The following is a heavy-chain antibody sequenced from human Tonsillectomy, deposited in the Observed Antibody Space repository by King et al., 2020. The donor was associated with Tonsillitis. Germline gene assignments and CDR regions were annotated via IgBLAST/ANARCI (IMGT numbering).Heavy chain of an antibody. J-gene: IGHJ4*02. D-gene: IGHD6-19*01. CDR3: AKDIIPLAVAGQGVFDY. CDR2: ISWNSGSI. CDR1: GFTFDDYA. V-gene: IGHV3-9*01. Sequence: VQLVESGGGLVQPGRSLRLSCAASGFTFDDYAMHWVRQAPGKGLEWVSGISWNSGSIGYADSVKGRFTISRDNAKNSLYLQMNSLRAEDTALYYCAKDIIPLAVAGQGVFDYWGQGTLVTVSS.